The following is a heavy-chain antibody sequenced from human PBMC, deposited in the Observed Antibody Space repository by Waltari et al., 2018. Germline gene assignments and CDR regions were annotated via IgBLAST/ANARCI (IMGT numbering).Heavy chain of an antibody. Sequence: QVQLVQSGAEVKKPGASVKVSCKASGYTFTSYAMHWVRQAPGQRLEWMGWINAGNGNTKYSQKFQGRVTSTRDTSASTAYMELSSLRSEDTAVYYCARQYSGSYRAFDYWGQGTLVTVSS. CDR3: ARQYSGSYRAFDY. CDR1: GYTFTSYA. CDR2: INAGNGNT. V-gene: IGHV1-3*01. J-gene: IGHJ4*02. D-gene: IGHD1-26*01.